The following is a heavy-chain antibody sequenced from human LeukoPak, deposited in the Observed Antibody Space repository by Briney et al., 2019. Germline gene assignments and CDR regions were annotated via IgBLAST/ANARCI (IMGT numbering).Heavy chain of an antibody. CDR2: IYYSGST. Sequence: SETLSLTCTVSGASISSYFYTWIRQPPGKGLEWIGYIYYSGSTKYNPSLKSRVTISLDRSKNQFSLKLSSVTAADTAVYYCARVGDYGGNSVAFNIWGQGTMVTVSS. V-gene: IGHV4-59*12. D-gene: IGHD4-23*01. CDR1: GASISSYF. J-gene: IGHJ3*02. CDR3: ARVGDYGGNSVAFNI.